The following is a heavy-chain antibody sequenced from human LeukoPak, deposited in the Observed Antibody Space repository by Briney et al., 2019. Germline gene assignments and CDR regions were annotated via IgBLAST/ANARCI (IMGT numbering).Heavy chain of an antibody. CDR2: INTDGRTT. CDR1: GFSFSSYW. J-gene: IGHJ4*02. V-gene: IGHV3-74*03. Sequence: GGSLRLSCAASGFSFSSYWMNWVRQTPGKGLVWVAHINTDGRTTTYADSVKGRFTVSRDNAKNTLYLEMNRLRAEDTAVYYCARDNAYMLDYWGQGTQVTVSS. D-gene: IGHD5-24*01. CDR3: ARDNAYMLDY.